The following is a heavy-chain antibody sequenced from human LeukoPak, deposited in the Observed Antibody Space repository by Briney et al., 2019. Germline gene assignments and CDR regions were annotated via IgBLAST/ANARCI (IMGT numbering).Heavy chain of an antibody. CDR3: ARDIGVPAATYYFDY. CDR1: GYTFTNYG. CDR2: ISAYSGNT. Sequence: GASVKVSCKASGYTFTNYGTSWVRQAPGQGLEWMGWISAYSGNTNSAQKLQGRVTMTTDTSTSTAYMELRSLRSGDTAVYYCARDIGVPAATYYFDYWGQGTLVTVSS. D-gene: IGHD2-2*01. J-gene: IGHJ4*02. V-gene: IGHV1-18*01.